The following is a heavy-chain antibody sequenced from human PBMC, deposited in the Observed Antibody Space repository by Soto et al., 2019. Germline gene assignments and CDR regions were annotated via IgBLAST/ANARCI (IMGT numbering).Heavy chain of an antibody. CDR3: ARGSIVVVPAAIRPVDY. CDR2: INPSGGST. D-gene: IGHD2-2*02. V-gene: IGHV1-46*03. J-gene: IGHJ4*02. Sequence: GASVKVSCKASAYTFTSYGFSWVRQAPGQGLEWMGIINPSGGSTSYAQKFQGRVTMTRDTSTSTVYMELSSLRSEDTAVYYCARGSIVVVPAAIRPVDYWGQGTLVTVSS. CDR1: AYTFTSYG.